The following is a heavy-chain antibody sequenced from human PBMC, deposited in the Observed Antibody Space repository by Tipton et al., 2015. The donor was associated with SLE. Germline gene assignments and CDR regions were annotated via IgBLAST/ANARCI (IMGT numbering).Heavy chain of an antibody. V-gene: IGHV4-31*03. Sequence: LRLSCTVSGGSISSGGYYWSWIRQHPGKGLEWIGYIYYSGSTYYNPSLKSRVTISVDTSKNQFSLKLNSVTAADTAVYYCAREWQQLWYFDLWGRGTLVTVSS. CDR2: IYYSGST. D-gene: IGHD6-13*01. CDR1: GGSISSGGYY. J-gene: IGHJ2*01. CDR3: AREWQQLWYFDL.